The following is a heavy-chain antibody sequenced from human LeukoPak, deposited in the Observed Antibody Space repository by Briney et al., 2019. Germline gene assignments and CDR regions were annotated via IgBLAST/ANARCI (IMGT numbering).Heavy chain of an antibody. V-gene: IGHV3-23*01. CDR1: GLTFSSYA. CDR3: AKAGRPVSKYYFDY. D-gene: IGHD3-10*01. CDR2: ISGSGGST. J-gene: IGHJ4*02. Sequence: GGSLRLSCAASGLTFSSYAMSWVSQAQGKGLEWVSGISGSGGSTYYGESVKGRFTISRDNSKNTLYLQVNSLRAEDTAVYYCAKAGRPVSKYYFDYWGQGTLVTVSS.